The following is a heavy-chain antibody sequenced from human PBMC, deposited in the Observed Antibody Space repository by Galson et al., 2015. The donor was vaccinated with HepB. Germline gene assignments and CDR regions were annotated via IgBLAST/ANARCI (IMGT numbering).Heavy chain of an antibody. D-gene: IGHD2-21*02. CDR1: GYSFTSYW. V-gene: IGHV5-10-1*01. J-gene: IGHJ3*02. Sequence: QSGAEVKKPGESLRISCKGSGYSFTSYWISWVRQMPGKGLEWMGRIDPSDSYTNYSPSFQGHVTISADKSISTAYLQWSSLKASDTAMYYCARRLNPYCGGDCPDAFDIWGLGTMVTVSS. CDR2: IDPSDSYT. CDR3: ARRLNPYCGGDCPDAFDI.